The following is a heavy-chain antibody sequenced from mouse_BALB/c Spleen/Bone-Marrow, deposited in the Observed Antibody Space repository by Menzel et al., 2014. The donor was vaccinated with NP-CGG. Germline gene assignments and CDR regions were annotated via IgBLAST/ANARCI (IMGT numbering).Heavy chain of an antibody. CDR1: GYTFTSYT. CDR3: ARDWNIPFAY. J-gene: IGHJ3*01. V-gene: IGHV1-4*01. Sequence: QVQLQQFGAELARPGASVKMSCKASGYTFTSYTMHWVKQRPGQGLEWIGYINPSSGYTNYNQKFKDKATLTADKSSSTTYMQLSSLTSEDSAVYYCARDWNIPFAYWGQGTLVTVSA. CDR2: INPSSGYT. D-gene: IGHD5-2*01.